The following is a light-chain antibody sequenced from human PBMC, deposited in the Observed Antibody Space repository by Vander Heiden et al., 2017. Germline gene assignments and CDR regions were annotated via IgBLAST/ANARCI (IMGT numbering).Light chain of an antibody. Sequence: DIVMTHSPDSLAVSLGERHTIHRKSSQTVLYSPSSSSCLAWYQQKAGQPPKLLIYWASIRESGVPDRFSGSGSGTDFTLTISSLQADDVAVYYCQQYYGIPHTFGQGTNLEIK. CDR3: QQYYGIPHT. CDR2: WAS. CDR1: QTVLYSPSSSSC. J-gene: IGKJ2*01. V-gene: IGKV4-1*01.